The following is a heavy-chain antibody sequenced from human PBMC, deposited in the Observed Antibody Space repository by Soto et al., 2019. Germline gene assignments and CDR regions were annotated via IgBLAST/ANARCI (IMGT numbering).Heavy chain of an antibody. D-gene: IGHD3-3*01. V-gene: IGHV3-21*01. J-gene: IGHJ4*02. CDR1: GCTISSYS. CDR2: ISSSSSYI. CDR3: AREREGFLEWLLSDFDY. Sequence: EVQLVESGGGLVKPGGCLRLSCAASGCTISSYSMNGVRQAPGKGLEWVSSISSSSSYIYYADSVKGRFTISRDNAKNTLYLQMNSLRAEDTAVYYCAREREGFLEWLLSDFDYWGQGTLVTVSS.